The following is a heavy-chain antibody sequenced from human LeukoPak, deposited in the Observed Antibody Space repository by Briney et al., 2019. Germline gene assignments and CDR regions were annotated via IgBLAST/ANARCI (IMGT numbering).Heavy chain of an antibody. CDR2: IYYSGST. V-gene: IGHV4-39*07. CDR1: GGSISSSSYY. Sequence: SETLSLTCAVSGGSISSSSYYWGWIRQPPGKGLEWIGSIYYSGSTYYNPSLKSRVTISVDTSKNQFSLKLSSVTAADTAVYYCARGLGGDIVATIVYYYYYMDVWGKGTTVTVSS. J-gene: IGHJ6*03. CDR3: ARGLGGDIVATIVYYYYYMDV. D-gene: IGHD5-12*01.